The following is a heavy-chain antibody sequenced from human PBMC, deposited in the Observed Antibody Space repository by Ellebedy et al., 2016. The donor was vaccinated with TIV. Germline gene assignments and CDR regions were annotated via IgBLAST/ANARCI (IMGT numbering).Heavy chain of an antibody. Sequence: GESLKISCAASGFTFSTYWMPWVRQAPGKGLVWVSRMNSDGTTIDYADSVKGRFTISRDNAKNTLFLQMNRLTVDDTAVYYCATAGSYRFDYWGQGTLVTVSS. CDR3: ATAGSYRFDY. V-gene: IGHV3-74*01. CDR1: GFTFSTYW. J-gene: IGHJ4*02. CDR2: MNSDGTTI. D-gene: IGHD1-26*01.